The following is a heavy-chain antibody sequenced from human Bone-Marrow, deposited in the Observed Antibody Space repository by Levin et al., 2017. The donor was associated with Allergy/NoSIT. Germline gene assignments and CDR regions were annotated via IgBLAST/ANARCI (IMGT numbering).Heavy chain of an antibody. J-gene: IGHJ6*02. V-gene: IGHV4-59*01. CDR3: ARQPGDYDFWSGYMDYDYGMDV. CDR2: IYYSGST. CDR1: GGSISSYY. D-gene: IGHD3-3*01. Sequence: TSETLSLTCTVSGGSISSYYWSWIRQPPGKGLEWIGYIYYSGSTNYNPSLKSRVTISVDTSKNQFSLKLSSVTAADTAVYYCARQPGDYDFWSGYMDYDYGMDVWGQGTTVTVSS.